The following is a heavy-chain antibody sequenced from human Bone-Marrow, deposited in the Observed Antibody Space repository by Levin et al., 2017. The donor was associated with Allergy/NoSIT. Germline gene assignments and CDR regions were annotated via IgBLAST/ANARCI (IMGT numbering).Heavy chain of an antibody. V-gene: IGHV3-30*04. CDR2: ISYDGRSE. Sequence: GESLKISCELSGFTFSNYAMHWVRQAPGKGLEWVALISYDGRSEYYLDSVKGRFTISRDNSKNMLYLQMNSLRGEDAAVYYCARARGSSGYYVFDFWGQGTLVTVSS. CDR1: GFTFSNYA. J-gene: IGHJ4*02. D-gene: IGHD6-19*01. CDR3: ARARGSSGYYVFDF.